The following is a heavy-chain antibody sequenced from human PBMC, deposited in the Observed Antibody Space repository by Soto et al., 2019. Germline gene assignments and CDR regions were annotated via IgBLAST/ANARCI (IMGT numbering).Heavy chain of an antibody. V-gene: IGHV5-51*01. CDR3: ARLRIQSGNFRSFDY. CDR1: GYRFTSDW. D-gene: IGHD1-1*01. Sequence: GESLKISCEDSGYRFTSDWIAWVRRMRGKGLEWMGTIYVDDSDTTYSPSFQGQVTISADKSSSSAYLQWSSLKASDSAMYYCARLRIQSGNFRSFDYWGQGTLVTVSS. J-gene: IGHJ4*02. CDR2: IYVDDSDT.